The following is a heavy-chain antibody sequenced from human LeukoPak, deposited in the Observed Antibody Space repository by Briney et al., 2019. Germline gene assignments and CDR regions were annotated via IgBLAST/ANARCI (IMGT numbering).Heavy chain of an antibody. CDR1: GYTFTSYG. Sequence: ASVKVSCKASGYTFTSYGISWVRQAPGQGLEWMGWISAYNGNTNYAQKLQGRVTMTTDTSTSTAYMELRSLRSDDTAVYYCARDPPGSGSYYISPYYYYYYGMDVWGQGTTVTVSS. D-gene: IGHD3-10*01. V-gene: IGHV1-18*01. CDR2: ISAYNGNT. J-gene: IGHJ6*02. CDR3: ARDPPGSGSYYISPYYYYYYGMDV.